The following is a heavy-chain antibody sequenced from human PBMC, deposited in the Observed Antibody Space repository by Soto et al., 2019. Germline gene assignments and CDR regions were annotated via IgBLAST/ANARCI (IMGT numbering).Heavy chain of an antibody. J-gene: IGHJ4*02. D-gene: IGHD5-18*01. Sequence: SETLSLTCTVSGGSISSYYWSWIRQPPGKGLEWIGHIYYSGSTNYNPSLMSRVTISVDTSKNQFSLKLSSVTAADTAVYYCARGSGYTAMGYWGKGTMVTV. CDR1: GGSISSYY. V-gene: IGHV4-59*01. CDR3: ARGSGYTAMGY. CDR2: IYYSGST.